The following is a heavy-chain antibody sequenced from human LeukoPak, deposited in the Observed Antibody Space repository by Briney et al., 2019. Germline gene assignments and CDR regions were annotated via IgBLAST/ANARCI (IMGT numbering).Heavy chain of an antibody. CDR1: GFPFNDYY. Sequence: GGSLRLSCAASGFPFNDYYMSWIRQAPGKGLEWISYISSRGDSIYYAQSVKGRFTISRDNAKKSLYLQMNSLRGEDTAIYYCARDVAETAADGTNYFDFWGQGTLVTVSS. V-gene: IGHV3-11*01. J-gene: IGHJ4*02. CDR3: ARDVAETAADGTNYFDF. D-gene: IGHD6-13*01. CDR2: ISSRGDSI.